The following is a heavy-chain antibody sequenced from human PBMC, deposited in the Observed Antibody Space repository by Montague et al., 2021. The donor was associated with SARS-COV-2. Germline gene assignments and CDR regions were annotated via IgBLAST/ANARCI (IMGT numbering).Heavy chain of an antibody. V-gene: IGHV3-48*03. CDR3: ASRAPTRIVLVLYAIGGYFDY. CDR1: GFTFSSYE. Sequence: SLRLSCAASGFTFSSYEMNWVRQAPGKGLEWVSYISSSGSTIYYADSVKGRFTISRDNAKNLLYLQMNSLGAEDTAVYYCASRAPTRIVLVLYAIGGYFDYWGQGTLVTVSS. J-gene: IGHJ4*02. D-gene: IGHD2-8*01. CDR2: ISSSGSTI.